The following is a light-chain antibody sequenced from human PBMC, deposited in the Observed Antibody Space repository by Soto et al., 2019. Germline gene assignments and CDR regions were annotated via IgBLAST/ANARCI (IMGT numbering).Light chain of an antibody. J-gene: IGLJ2*01. V-gene: IGLV1-40*01. CDR2: GNS. CDR3: QSYDSSLSVV. CDR1: SCIIGAGYD. Sequence: QYVLTQPPSVSGAPGQRVTISCTGSSCIIGAGYDVHWYQQLPGTAPKLLIYGNSNRPSGVPDRFSGSKSGTSASLAITGLQAEDEADYYCQSYDSSLSVVFGGGTKVTVL.